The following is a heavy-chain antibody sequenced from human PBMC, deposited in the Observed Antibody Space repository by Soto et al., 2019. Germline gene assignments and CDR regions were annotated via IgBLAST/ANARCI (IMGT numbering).Heavy chain of an antibody. CDR2: IFQSGST. CDR3: ARGRGRYSSGWSWFDP. CDR1: GGTIRSPDW. J-gene: IGHJ5*02. D-gene: IGHD6-19*01. Sequence: ASETLSLTCGVSGGTIRSPDWWTWVRQPPGKGLEWIGEIFQSGSTNYTPSLESRVTISVDKSKNQSSLTLTSVTAADTAVYFCARGRGRYSSGWSWFDPWGQGILVT. V-gene: IGHV4-4*02.